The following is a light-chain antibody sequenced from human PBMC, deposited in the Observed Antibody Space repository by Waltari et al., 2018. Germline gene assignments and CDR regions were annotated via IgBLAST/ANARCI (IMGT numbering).Light chain of an antibody. Sequence: QSALTQPASVSGSPGQSITISCTGTSSDVGSYNLVSWYPQHPGKAPKLMIYEGSKRPSGVSNRFSGSKSGNTASLTISGLQAEDEADYYCCSYAGSSTPQVVFGGGTKLAVL. CDR2: EGS. J-gene: IGLJ2*01. CDR1: SSDVGSYNL. V-gene: IGLV2-23*01. CDR3: CSYAGSSTPQVV.